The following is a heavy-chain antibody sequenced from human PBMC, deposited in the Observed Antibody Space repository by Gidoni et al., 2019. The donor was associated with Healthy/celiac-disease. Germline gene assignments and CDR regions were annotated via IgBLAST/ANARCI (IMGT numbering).Heavy chain of an antibody. Sequence: QVQLVQSGAEVKKPVASVKVSCKASGYTFTSYGISWVRQAPGQGLEWMGWISAYNGNTNYAQKLQGRVTMTTDTSTSTAYMELRSLRSDDTAVYYCARVDQRGSPLPSYGMDVWGQGTTVTVSS. J-gene: IGHJ6*02. CDR1: GYTFTSYG. CDR3: ARVDQRGSPLPSYGMDV. CDR2: ISAYNGNT. V-gene: IGHV1-18*04. D-gene: IGHD2-15*01.